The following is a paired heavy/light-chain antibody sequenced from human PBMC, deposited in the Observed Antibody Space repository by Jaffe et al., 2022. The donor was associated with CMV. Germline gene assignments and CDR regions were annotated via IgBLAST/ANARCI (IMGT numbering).Light chain of an antibody. Sequence: EIVLTQSPGTLSLSPGERATLSCRASQGISRSYLAWYEVKPGQAPRVVIYGASSRATGIPDRFSGSGSGTDFTLTISGLEPEDSSVYYCQYGSSPYTFGQGTKLEIK. J-gene: IGKJ2*01. CDR1: QGISRSY. V-gene: IGKV3-20*01. CDR2: GAS. CDR3: QYGSSPYT.
Heavy chain of an antibody. CDR1: GGSISSGSYS. D-gene: IGHD2-8*01. Sequence: QLQLHESGPGLVKPSETLSLSCTVSGGSISSGSYSWGWIRQPPGKGLEYIGSIYHNGSTYYNPSLKSRVTIYIDTSKQTLSLTLSSVTAADTAVYYCARRWFITSPFDPWGQGTLVTVSS. V-gene: IGHV4-39*02. CDR3: ARRWFITSPFDP. CDR2: IYHNGST. J-gene: IGHJ5*02.